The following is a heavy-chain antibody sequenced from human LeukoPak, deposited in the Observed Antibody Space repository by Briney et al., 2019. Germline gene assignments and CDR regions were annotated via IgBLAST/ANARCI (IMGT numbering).Heavy chain of an antibody. D-gene: IGHD3-3*01. CDR3: ARGRDPTYYDFWSGYRGVYFDY. CDR2: INHSGST. V-gene: IGHV4-34*01. Sequence: SETLSLTCAVYGGSFSGYYWSWIRQPPGKGLEWIGEINHSGSTNYNPSLKSRVTISVDTSKHQFSLKLSSVSAADTAVYYCARGRDPTYYDFWSGYRGVYFDYWGQGTLVTVSS. J-gene: IGHJ4*02. CDR1: GGSFSGYY.